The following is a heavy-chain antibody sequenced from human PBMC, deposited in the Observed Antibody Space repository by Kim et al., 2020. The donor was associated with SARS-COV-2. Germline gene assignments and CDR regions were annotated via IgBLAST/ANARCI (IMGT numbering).Heavy chain of an antibody. Sequence: GGSLRLSCAASGFTFSSYGMHWVRQAPGKGLEWVAVIWYDGSNKYYADSVKGRFTISRDNSKNTLYLQMNSLRAEDTAVYYCARSPYSSGWYLDYWGQGTLVTVSS. V-gene: IGHV3-33*01. CDR2: IWYDGSNK. CDR3: ARSPYSSGWYLDY. CDR1: GFTFSSYG. D-gene: IGHD6-19*01. J-gene: IGHJ4*02.